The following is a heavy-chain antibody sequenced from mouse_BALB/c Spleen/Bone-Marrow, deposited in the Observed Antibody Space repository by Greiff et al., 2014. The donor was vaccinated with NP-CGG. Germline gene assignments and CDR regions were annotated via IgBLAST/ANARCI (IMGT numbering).Heavy chain of an antibody. CDR1: GYSFTGYT. J-gene: IGHJ2*01. V-gene: IGHV1-18*01. Sequence: VQLQQSGPELVRPGASMKISCKASGYSFTGYTMNWVKQSHGKNLEWIGLINPYNGGTSYNQKFKGKATLTVDKSSSTAYMELLSLTSEDSAVYYCARGIYYGYKDFDYWGQGTTLTVSS. CDR2: INPYNGGT. CDR3: ARGIYYGYKDFDY. D-gene: IGHD1-2*01.